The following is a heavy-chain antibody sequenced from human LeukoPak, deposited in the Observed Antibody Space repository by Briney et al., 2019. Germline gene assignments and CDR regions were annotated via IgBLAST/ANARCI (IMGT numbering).Heavy chain of an antibody. D-gene: IGHD3-9*01. J-gene: IGHJ5*02. CDR1: GGSFSGYY. V-gene: IGHV4-34*01. CDR2: INHSGST. Sequence: SETLSLTCAVYGGSFSGYYWSWIRQPPGKGLEWIGDINHSGSTNYNPSLKSRVTISVDTSKNQFSLKLSSVTAADTAVYYCARGCGVRYFDWLQTTDNWFDPWGQGTLVTVSS. CDR3: ARGCGVRYFDWLQTTDNWFDP.